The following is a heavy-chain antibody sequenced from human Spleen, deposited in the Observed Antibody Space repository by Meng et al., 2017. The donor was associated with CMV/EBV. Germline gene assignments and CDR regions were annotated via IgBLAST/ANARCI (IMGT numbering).Heavy chain of an antibody. CDR2: ISYDVTNM. D-gene: IGHD2-2*01. Sequence: GGSLRLSCAASGFTFRNYAMHWVRQAPGKGLEWVAVISYDVTNMQYVDSVRGRFTISRDNSKNTLYLQMSSLRADDTAVYYCARGGDCTTTNCYGGWFDPWGQGTLVTVSS. CDR3: ARGGDCTTTNCYGGWFDP. V-gene: IGHV3-30-3*01. J-gene: IGHJ5*02. CDR1: GFTFRNYA.